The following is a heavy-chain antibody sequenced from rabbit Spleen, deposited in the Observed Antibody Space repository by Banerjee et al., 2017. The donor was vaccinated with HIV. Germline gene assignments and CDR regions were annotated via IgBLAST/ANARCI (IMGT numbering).Heavy chain of an antibody. CDR2: IDAGSSGFT. CDR3: ARDSASSFSSYGMDL. D-gene: IGHD8-1*01. Sequence: QSLEESGGDLVKPGASLTLTCTASGFSFSSSYYMCWVRQAPGKGLEWIACIDAGSSGFTYFATWAKGRFTCSKTSSTTETLQMTSLTAADTATYFCARDSASSFSSYGMDLWGPGTLVTVS. J-gene: IGHJ6*01. CDR1: GFSFSSSYY. V-gene: IGHV1S40*01.